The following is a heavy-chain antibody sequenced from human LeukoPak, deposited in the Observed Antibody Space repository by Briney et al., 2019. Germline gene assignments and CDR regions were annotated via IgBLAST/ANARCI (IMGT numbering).Heavy chain of an antibody. CDR1: GYNFTTYW. CDR2: IYPDDSDT. J-gene: IGHJ4*02. D-gene: IGHD6-19*01. V-gene: IGHV5-51*01. Sequence: GESLKISCKASGYNFTTYWIAWVRQMPGKRLECMGIIYPDDSDTRYSPTFQGQVSISADKSTSTAYLQWSSLKAPDTAMYYCARRPAGAAGLFFDYWGQGALITVSS. CDR3: ARRPAGAAGLFFDY.